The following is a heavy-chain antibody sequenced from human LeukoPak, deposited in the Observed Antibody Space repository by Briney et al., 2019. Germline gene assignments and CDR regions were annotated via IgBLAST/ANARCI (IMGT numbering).Heavy chain of an antibody. V-gene: IGHV4-59*01. Sequence: PSETLSLTCTVSDGSISSYYWSWIRPPPRKGLEWIGYMYYSGSTNDNPSLKSRVTISVDTPKNQFSLKVSSVTAADTAVYYCATDLFGIGTTWANNDFWGQGTLVTASA. CDR2: MYYSGST. J-gene: IGHJ4*02. D-gene: IGHD1-14*01. CDR3: ATDLFGIGTTWANNDF. CDR1: DGSISSYY.